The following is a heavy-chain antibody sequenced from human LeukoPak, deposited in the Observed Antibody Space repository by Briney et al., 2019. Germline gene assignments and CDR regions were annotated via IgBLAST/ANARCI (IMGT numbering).Heavy chain of an antibody. V-gene: IGHV1-2*02. CDR1: GYTFTGYY. Sequence: ASVKVSCKASGYTFTGYYMHWVRQAPGQGLEWMGWINPNSGGINYAQKFQGRVTMTRDTSISTAYMELSRLRSDDTAVYYCARRGINSASDYWGQGTLVTVSS. J-gene: IGHJ4*02. CDR3: ARRGINSASDY. D-gene: IGHD3-16*01. CDR2: INPNSGGI.